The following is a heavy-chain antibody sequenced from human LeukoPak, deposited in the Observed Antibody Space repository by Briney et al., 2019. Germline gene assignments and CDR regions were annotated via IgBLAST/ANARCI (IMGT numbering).Heavy chain of an antibody. CDR2: IKEDGSEK. D-gene: IGHD3-3*02. V-gene: IGHV3-7*03. J-gene: IGHJ5*02. CDR1: GFTFTNHW. Sequence: GGSLRLSCAASGFTFTNHWMSWVRQAPGKGLEGVANIKEDGSEKYYVDSVKGRFTVSRDNVKISLFLQMNSLRVDDTAVYYCAKSGSSVFWSWGQGTLVTVSS. CDR3: AKSGSSVFWS.